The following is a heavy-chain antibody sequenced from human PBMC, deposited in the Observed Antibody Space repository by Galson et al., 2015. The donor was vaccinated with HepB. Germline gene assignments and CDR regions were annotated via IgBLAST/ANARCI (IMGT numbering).Heavy chain of an antibody. Sequence: SLRLSCAASGFTFSGSAMHWVRQASGEGLEWVGRIRSKANSYATAYAASVKGRFTISRDDSKNTAYLQMNSLKTEDTAVYYCTRTYYYDSSGDYWGQGTLVTVSS. D-gene: IGHD3-22*01. CDR2: IRSKANSYAT. J-gene: IGHJ4*02. V-gene: IGHV3-73*01. CDR1: GFTFSGSA. CDR3: TRTYYYDSSGDY.